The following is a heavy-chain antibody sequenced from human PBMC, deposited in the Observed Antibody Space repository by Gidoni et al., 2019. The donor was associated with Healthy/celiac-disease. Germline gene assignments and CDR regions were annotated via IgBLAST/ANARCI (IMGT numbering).Heavy chain of an antibody. Sequence: QVQLQESGPGLVKPSQTLSLTCTVSGGSLSSGGYYWSWIRQHPGKGLEWIGYIYYSGSTYYNPSLKSRVTISVDTSKNQFSLKLSSVTAADTAVYYCARDWDDSSGRFDPWGQGTLVTVSS. J-gene: IGHJ5*02. D-gene: IGHD3-22*01. V-gene: IGHV4-31*03. CDR1: GGSLSSGGYY. CDR2: IYYSGST. CDR3: ARDWDDSSGRFDP.